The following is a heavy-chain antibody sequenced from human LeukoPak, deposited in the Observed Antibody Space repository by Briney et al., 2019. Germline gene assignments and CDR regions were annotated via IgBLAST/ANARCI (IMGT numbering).Heavy chain of an antibody. CDR1: GFTFSSYA. J-gene: IGHJ4*02. CDR2: VSGSSGNT. D-gene: IGHD6-6*01. Sequence: PGGSLRLSCAPSGFTFSSYAMSWLRPAPGKGVEWVSAVSGSSGNTYYADSMNGLFTISRDNSKNTTYMKMNSLRAEDTAVYYCAKDIRRSIASPYYFDYWGQGTLVTVSS. CDR3: AKDIRRSIASPYYFDY. V-gene: IGHV3-23*01.